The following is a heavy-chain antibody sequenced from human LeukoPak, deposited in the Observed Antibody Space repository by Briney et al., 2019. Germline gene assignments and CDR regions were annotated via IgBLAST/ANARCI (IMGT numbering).Heavy chain of an antibody. Sequence: SETLSLTCTVSGGSISSSSYYWGWIRQPPGKGLEWIGSIYYSGSTYYNPSLKSRVTISVDTSKNQFSLKLSSVTAADTAVYFCARVPYYYDSSGAFDVWGLGTMVTVSS. V-gene: IGHV4-39*07. CDR3: ARVPYYYDSSGAFDV. J-gene: IGHJ3*01. CDR1: GGSISSSSYY. D-gene: IGHD3-22*01. CDR2: IYYSGST.